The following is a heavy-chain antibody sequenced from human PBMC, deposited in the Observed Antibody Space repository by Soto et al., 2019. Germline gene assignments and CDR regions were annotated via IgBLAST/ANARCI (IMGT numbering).Heavy chain of an antibody. V-gene: IGHV4-59*12. CDR3: ARDQLEGNWFDP. CDR2: IYYSGST. J-gene: IGHJ5*02. Sequence: PSETLSLTCTVSGGSISRYYWSWIRQPPGKGLEWIGYIYYSGSTNYNPSLKSRVTISIDKSKNQFSLKLSSVTAADTAVYYCARDQLEGNWFDPWGQGTLVTLSS. CDR1: GGSISRYY. D-gene: IGHD1-1*01.